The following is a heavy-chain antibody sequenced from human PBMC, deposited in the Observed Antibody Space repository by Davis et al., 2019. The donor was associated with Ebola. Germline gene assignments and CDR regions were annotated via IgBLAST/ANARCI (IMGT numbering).Heavy chain of an antibody. CDR1: GFTFSSYA. Sequence: GESLKISCAASGFTFSSYAMHWVRQAPGKGLEWVAVISYDGSNKYYADSVKGRFTISRDNSKNTLYLQMNSLRAEDTAVYYCARAKGGPWGQGTLVTVSS. V-gene: IGHV3-30-3*01. J-gene: IGHJ5*02. CDR3: ARAKGGP. CDR2: ISYDGSNK.